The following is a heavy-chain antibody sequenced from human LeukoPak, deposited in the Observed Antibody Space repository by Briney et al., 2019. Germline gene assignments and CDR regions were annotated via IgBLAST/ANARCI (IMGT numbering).Heavy chain of an antibody. CDR1: GGFISSGHW. CDR3: ARERVGYCSSTSCAVEVFGAAAGFDY. D-gene: IGHD2-2*01. CDR2: VFHSGST. V-gene: IGHV4-4*02. J-gene: IGHJ4*02. Sequence: GSLRLSCAVSGGFISSGHWWSWVRQSPGKGLEWIGEVFHSGSTYYNPSLKSRVTISVDRSKNQFSLKLSSVTAADTAVYYCARERVGYCSSTSCAVEVFGAAAGFDYWGQGTLVTVSS.